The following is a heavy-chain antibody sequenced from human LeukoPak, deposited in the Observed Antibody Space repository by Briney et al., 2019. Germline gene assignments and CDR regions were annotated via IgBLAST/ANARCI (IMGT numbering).Heavy chain of an antibody. J-gene: IGHJ6*03. CDR1: GGTFSSYA. D-gene: IGHD3-16*01. V-gene: IGHV1-69*13. Sequence: GASVKVSCKASGGTFSSYAISWVRQAPGQGLEWMGGIIPIFGTANVAQKFQVRVTITADESTSTSYMELSSLRSEDTAVYYCARDYAPDYYYYMDVWGKGTTVTVSS. CDR3: ARDYAPDYYYYMDV. CDR2: IIPIFGTA.